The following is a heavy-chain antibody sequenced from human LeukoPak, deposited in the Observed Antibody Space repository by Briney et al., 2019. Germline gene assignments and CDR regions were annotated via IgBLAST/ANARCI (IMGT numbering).Heavy chain of an antibody. Sequence: GGSLRLSCAASGFTFSSYSMNWVRQAPGKGLEWVSYISSSGSTIYYADSVKGRFTISRDNAKNTLDLRMNSLRPEDTGVYYCARDPDQYYFYMDIWGKGTPVTVSS. CDR1: GFTFSSYS. J-gene: IGHJ6*03. CDR2: ISSSGSTI. CDR3: ARDPDQYYFYMDI. V-gene: IGHV3-48*04.